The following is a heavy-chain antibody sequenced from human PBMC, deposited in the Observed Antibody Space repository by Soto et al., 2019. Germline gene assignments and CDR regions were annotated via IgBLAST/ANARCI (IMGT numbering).Heavy chain of an antibody. J-gene: IGHJ6*02. D-gene: IGHD1-26*01. CDR2: IYPGDSDT. Sequence: PGESLKISCKGSGYSFTTYWIGWVRQMPGKGLEWMGIIYPGDSDTRYSPSFQGQVTISADKSISTAYLQWSSLKASDTAMYYCARQVRYSGSYSYYGLDVRGQGTKVTVSS. CDR3: ARQVRYSGSYSYYGLDV. V-gene: IGHV5-51*01. CDR1: GYSFTTYW.